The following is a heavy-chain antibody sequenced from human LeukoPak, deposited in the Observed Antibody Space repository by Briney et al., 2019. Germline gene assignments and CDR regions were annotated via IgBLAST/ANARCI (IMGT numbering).Heavy chain of an antibody. CDR3: ASLTYGPDY. Sequence: GGSLRLSCAASGFTLSNFWMHWVRQAPGKGLVWVSGINDDGSATYYVDSVKGRFTISRDNAKNTLSLQMNSLRAEDTAVYYCASLTYGPDYWGPGTLVTVSS. D-gene: IGHD3-10*01. CDR2: INDDGSAT. V-gene: IGHV3-74*01. J-gene: IGHJ4*02. CDR1: GFTLSNFW.